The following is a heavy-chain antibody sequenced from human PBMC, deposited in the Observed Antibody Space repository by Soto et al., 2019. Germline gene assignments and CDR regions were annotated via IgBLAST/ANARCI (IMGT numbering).Heavy chain of an antibody. J-gene: IGHJ6*04. CDR2: IYSGGST. Sequence: GGSLRLSCAAYGFTASRNYMSWGRQAPGKGLECVSVIYSGGSTYYADSVKGRFTISRDNSKNTLYLQMNSLRAEDTAVYYCARRKRGNYYYYGMDVWGKGTTVIVAS. CDR3: ARRKRGNYYYYGMDV. V-gene: IGHV3-53*01. CDR1: GFTASRNY.